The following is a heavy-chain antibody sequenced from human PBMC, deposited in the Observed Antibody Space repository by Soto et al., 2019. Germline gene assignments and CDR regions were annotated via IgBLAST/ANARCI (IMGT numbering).Heavy chain of an antibody. Sequence: QVQLVQSGAEVKKPGASVKVSCKASGYTFTSYYMHWVRQAPGQGLEWMGIINPSGGSTSYAQKLQGRVTMTRDTSTSTVYMELSSLRSEDTAVYYCAREYCSGGSCYSGAIDYWGQGTLVTVSS. J-gene: IGHJ4*02. CDR2: INPSGGST. CDR1: GYTFTSYY. D-gene: IGHD2-15*01. V-gene: IGHV1-46*04. CDR3: AREYCSGGSCYSGAIDY.